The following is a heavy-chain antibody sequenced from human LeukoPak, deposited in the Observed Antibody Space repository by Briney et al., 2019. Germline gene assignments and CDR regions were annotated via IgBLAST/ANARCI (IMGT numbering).Heavy chain of an antibody. CDR2: IDPSDSHT. Sequence: GESLRISCKGSGYSFTSYWISWVRQMPGKGLEWMGRIDPSDSHTNYSPSFQGHVTISADKSISTAYLQWSSLKASDTAMYYCARHAGNIVVVPAAINGMDVWGQGTTVTVSS. D-gene: IGHD2-2*01. CDR1: GYSFTSYW. V-gene: IGHV5-10-1*01. CDR3: ARHAGNIVVVPAAINGMDV. J-gene: IGHJ6*02.